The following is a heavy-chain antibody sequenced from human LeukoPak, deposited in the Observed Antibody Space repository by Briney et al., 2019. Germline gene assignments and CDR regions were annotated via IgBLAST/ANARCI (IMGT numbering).Heavy chain of an antibody. CDR2: IYYGGST. CDR1: GGSISSSDYY. CDR3: ARALGYCSGGSCTRGYNWFDP. D-gene: IGHD2-15*01. Sequence: SETLSLTCTVSGGSISSSDYYWGWIRQPPGKGLEWIGSIYYGGSTYYNPSLKSRVTISVDTSMNQFSLKLSFVTTADTAVYYCARALGYCSGGSCTRGYNWFDPWGQGTLVTVPS. V-gene: IGHV4-39*01. J-gene: IGHJ5*02.